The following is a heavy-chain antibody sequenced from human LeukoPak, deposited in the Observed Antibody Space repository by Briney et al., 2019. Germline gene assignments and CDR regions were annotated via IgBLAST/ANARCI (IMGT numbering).Heavy chain of an antibody. CDR1: GYSISSGYY. D-gene: IGHD3-16*01. V-gene: IGHV4-38-2*02. Sequence: SETLSLTCTVSGYSISSGYYWGWIRQPPGKGLEWIGSIYHSGSTYYNPSLKSRVTISVDTSKNQFSLKLSSVTAADTAVYYRARGEQYYLDYWGQGTLVTVSS. CDR2: IYHSGST. J-gene: IGHJ4*02. CDR3: ARGEQYYLDY.